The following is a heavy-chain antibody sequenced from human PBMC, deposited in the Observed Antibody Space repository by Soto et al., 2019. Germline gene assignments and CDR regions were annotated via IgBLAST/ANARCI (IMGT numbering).Heavy chain of an antibody. CDR1: ASTFTGYT. J-gene: IGHJ5*02. Sequence: QVHLVQSGTEVKEPGASVKVSCKASASTFTGYTINWVRQAPGQGLEWMGWISTFNGNTKYAGNFEGRVTMTTNTSTTTPYMELTSLTFDDPAVYFCARGTVTSGRWFGPWGQGPLVSVSS. CDR2: ISTFNGNT. D-gene: IGHD4-17*01. V-gene: IGHV1-18*04. CDR3: ARGTVTSGRWFGP.